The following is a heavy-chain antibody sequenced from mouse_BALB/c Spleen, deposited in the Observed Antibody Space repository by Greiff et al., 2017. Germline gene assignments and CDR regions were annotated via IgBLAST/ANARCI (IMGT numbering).Heavy chain of an antibody. CDR1: GYTFTDYW. Sequence: QVQLKQPGAELVMPGASVKMSCKASGYTFTDYWMHWVKQRPGQGLEWIGAIDTSDSYTSYNQKFKGKATLTVDESSSTAYMQLSSLTSEDSAVYYCARGDYYGSSSFAYWGQGTLVTVSA. V-gene: IGHV1-69*01. CDR3: ARGDYYGSSSFAY. J-gene: IGHJ3*01. CDR2: IDTSDSYT. D-gene: IGHD1-1*01.